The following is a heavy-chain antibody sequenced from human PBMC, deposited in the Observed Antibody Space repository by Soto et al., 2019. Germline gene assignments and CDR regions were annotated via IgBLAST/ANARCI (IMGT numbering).Heavy chain of an antibody. CDR1: GFTFSAFA. CDR3: AKRNRYYFES. V-gene: IGHV3-23*01. J-gene: IGHJ4*02. CDR2: ISEGGGTP. Sequence: EVQLLESGGGLEQPGGSLRLSCAASGFTFSAFAMSWVRQAPGKGLEWVSTISEGGGTPFYADSVKGRFTISRDNSQHTLHLKMTTLRAEDTAVYFSAKRNRYYFESWSQGSLVTVSS.